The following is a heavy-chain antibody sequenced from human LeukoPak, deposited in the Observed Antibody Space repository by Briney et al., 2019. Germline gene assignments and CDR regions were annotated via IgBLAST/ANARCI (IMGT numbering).Heavy chain of an antibody. Sequence: GGSLRLSCAASGFTFSDYYMSWIRQAPGKGLEWVSYISSSGSTIYYADSVKGRFTISRDNAKNLLYLQMNSLRAEDTAVYYCARDRSLWFGELSGYFDYWGQGTLVTVSS. CDR2: ISSSGSTI. CDR1: GFTFSDYY. CDR3: ARDRSLWFGELSGYFDY. D-gene: IGHD3-10*01. V-gene: IGHV3-11*01. J-gene: IGHJ4*02.